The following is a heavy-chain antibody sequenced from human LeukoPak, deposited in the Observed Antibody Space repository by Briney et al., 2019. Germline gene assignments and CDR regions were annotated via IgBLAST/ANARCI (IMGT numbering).Heavy chain of an antibody. D-gene: IGHD1-26*01. J-gene: IGHJ4*02. V-gene: IGHV3-23*01. Sequence: GGSLRLSCAASGFTFSSYAMSWVRQAPGKGLEWVSVISGSGGSTIDADSVKGRFTISRDNSKNTLYLQMNSLRAEDTAVYYCAKDPIVGATSTGRDYWGQGTLVTVSS. CDR3: AKDPIVGATSTGRDY. CDR1: GFTFSSYA. CDR2: ISGSGGST.